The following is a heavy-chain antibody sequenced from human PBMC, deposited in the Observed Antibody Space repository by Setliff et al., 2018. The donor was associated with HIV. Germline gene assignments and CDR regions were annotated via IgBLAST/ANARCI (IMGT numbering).Heavy chain of an antibody. J-gene: IGHJ4*02. D-gene: IGHD1-26*01. V-gene: IGHV4-39*01. CDR2: FSYGGST. CDR1: GGSTSSSSYH. CDR3: ARHYNVNYYVRKDFDY. Sequence: PSETLSLTCTVSGGSTSSSSYHWGWIRQPPGKGLEWIGSFSYGGSTYYHPSLRSRVTISVDTSKNQFSLKLSSVTAADTAVYYCARHYNVNYYVRKDFDYWGQGTLVTVSS.